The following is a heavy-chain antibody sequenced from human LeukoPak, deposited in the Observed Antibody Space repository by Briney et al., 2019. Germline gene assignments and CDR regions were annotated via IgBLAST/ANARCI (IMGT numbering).Heavy chain of an antibody. CDR2: IYYSGST. CDR3: ARNTIHGDYVE. D-gene: IGHD4-17*01. V-gene: IGHV4-28*06. CDR1: GYSLSSSNW. J-gene: IGHJ4*02. Sequence: SETLSLTCAVSGYSLSSSNWWGWIRQPPGKGLEWIGYIYYSGSTNYNPSLKSRVTMSVDTSKNQFSLKLSSVTALGTAVYYCARNTIHGDYVEWGQGTLVTVSS.